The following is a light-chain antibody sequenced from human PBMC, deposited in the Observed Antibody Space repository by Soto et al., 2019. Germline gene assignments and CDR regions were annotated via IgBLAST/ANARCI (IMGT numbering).Light chain of an antibody. Sequence: DIVMTQSPLSLPVTPGEPASISCRSSQSLLHSNGYNYLDWYLQKPGQSPQLLIYLGSNRASGVPDRFSGSGSGTNFTLKISRVEAEDVGVYYCMQALQTWVFGGGTKVEIK. CDR3: MQALQTWV. CDR1: QSLLHSNGYNY. V-gene: IGKV2-28*01. CDR2: LGS. J-gene: IGKJ4*01.